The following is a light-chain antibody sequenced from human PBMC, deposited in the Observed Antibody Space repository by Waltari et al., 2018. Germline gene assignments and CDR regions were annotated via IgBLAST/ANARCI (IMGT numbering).Light chain of an antibody. CDR1: SSDVGAYNY. J-gene: IGLJ3*02. Sequence: QSALTQPASVSGSPGQSITISCIGTSSDVGAYNYVSWYQQHPGKAPKLMIYDVSKRPSGVSNRFSGSKSGNPASLTISGLQAEDEADYYCSSYTSSSTWVFGGGTKLTVL. V-gene: IGLV2-14*03. CDR2: DVS. CDR3: SSYTSSSTWV.